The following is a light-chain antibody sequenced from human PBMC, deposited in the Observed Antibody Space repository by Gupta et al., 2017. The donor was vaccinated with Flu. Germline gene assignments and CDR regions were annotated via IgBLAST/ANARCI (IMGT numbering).Light chain of an antibody. V-gene: IGLV3-21*02. Sequence: SYALTQPPSVSVAPGQTASITCGGNDIGRKSVFWYQHKPGQAPVLVVYDDRDRPSGIPERFSGSNSGNTATLTISRVEAGDEADDYCQVWDSPSDHYVFGSGTTVTVL. CDR2: DDR. J-gene: IGLJ1*01. CDR1: DIGRKS. CDR3: QVWDSPSDHYV.